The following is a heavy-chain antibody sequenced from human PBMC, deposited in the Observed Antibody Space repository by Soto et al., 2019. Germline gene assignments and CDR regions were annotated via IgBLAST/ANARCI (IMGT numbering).Heavy chain of an antibody. CDR3: ARHVGNSPPGS. CDR1: GGSISSSNYH. Sequence: QLQLQESGPGLVKPSETLSLTCTVSGGSISSSNYHWGWIRQPPGKGLEWIGSMYYSGSTYYNPSLKIRVTIPEDTSTNHFSLKLTSVTPADTAVSHCARHVGNSPPGSWGQGTLVTVSS. D-gene: IGHD1-26*01. V-gene: IGHV4-39*01. CDR2: MYYSGST. J-gene: IGHJ4*02.